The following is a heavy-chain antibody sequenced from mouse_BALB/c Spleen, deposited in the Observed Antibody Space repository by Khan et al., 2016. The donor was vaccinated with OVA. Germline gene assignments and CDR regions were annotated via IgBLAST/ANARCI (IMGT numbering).Heavy chain of an antibody. V-gene: IGHV2-3*01. Sequence: QVQLKESGPGLVAPSQSLSITCTVSGFSLVNYGVSWIRQPPGKGLEWLGVIWGDGATNYHSALKSRLSISKDKSESQIFLTLNSLQTDDTATYYCAIIYYGLAWFTYWGQGTLVTVSA. J-gene: IGHJ3*01. CDR1: GFSLVNYG. CDR2: IWGDGAT. CDR3: AIIYYGLAWFTY. D-gene: IGHD1-2*01.